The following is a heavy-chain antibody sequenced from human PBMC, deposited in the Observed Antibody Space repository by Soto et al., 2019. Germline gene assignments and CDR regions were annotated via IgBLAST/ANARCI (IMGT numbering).Heavy chain of an antibody. D-gene: IGHD3-16*01. J-gene: IGHJ4*02. Sequence: QLQLQESGPGLVKPSETLSLTCTVSGGSISSSNYYWGWIRQPPGKGLEWIGSKYYSGSTYYNPSLKSRVTISVDTSKNQFFLRLTSVTAADTAVYYCARDMGYWGQGTLVTVST. CDR3: ARDMGY. V-gene: IGHV4-39*02. CDR2: KYYSGST. CDR1: GGSISSSNYY.